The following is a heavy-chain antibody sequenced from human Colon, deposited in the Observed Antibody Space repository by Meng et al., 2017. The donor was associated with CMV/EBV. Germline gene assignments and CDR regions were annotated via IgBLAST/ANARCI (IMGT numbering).Heavy chain of an antibody. J-gene: IGHJ6*02. CDR3: ARGPEGCGGDCFGDYRFDVDV. CDR2: IIPILRVA. V-gene: IGHV1-69*10. Sequence: SVKVSCKTSGGTLNSYAISWVRQAPGQGLEWMGGIIPILRVATYAQKFQGRVMITADDTAYMELTSLRSEDTAVYYCARGPEGCGGDCFGDYRFDVDVWGQGTKVTVSS. D-gene: IGHD2-21*01. CDR1: GGTLNSYA.